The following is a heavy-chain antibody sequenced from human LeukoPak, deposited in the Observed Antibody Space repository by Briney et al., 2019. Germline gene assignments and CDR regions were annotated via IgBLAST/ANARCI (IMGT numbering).Heavy chain of an antibody. CDR1: GGSISSGDYY. CDR3: ARGYYYGSGSYYTNYYYYGMDV. J-gene: IGHJ6*04. CDR2: IYYSGST. Sequence: SETLSLTCTVSGGSISSGDYYWSWIRQPPGKGLEWIGYIYYSGSTNYNPSLKSRVTISVDTSKNQFSLKLSSVTAADTAVYYCARGYYYGSGSYYTNYYYYGMDVWGKGTTVTVSS. V-gene: IGHV4-61*08. D-gene: IGHD3-10*01.